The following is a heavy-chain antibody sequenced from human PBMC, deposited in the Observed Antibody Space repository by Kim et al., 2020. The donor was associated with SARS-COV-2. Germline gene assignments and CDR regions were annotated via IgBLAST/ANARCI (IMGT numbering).Heavy chain of an antibody. Sequence: ASVKVSCKASGGTFRNYAVNWVRQAPGQGLEWMGGINPLFGTADYAQKFQGRVTVTADESKTTAYLELSSLRYEDTAVYFCSRGGAFSELGIDQYYGMDV. J-gene: IGHJ6*01. CDR2: INPLFGTA. CDR3: SRGGAFSELGIDQYYGMDV. V-gene: IGHV1-69*13. CDR1: GGTFRNYA. D-gene: IGHD3-16*01.